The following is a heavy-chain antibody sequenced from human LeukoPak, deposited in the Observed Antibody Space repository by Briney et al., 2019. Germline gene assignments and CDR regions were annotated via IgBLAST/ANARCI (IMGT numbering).Heavy chain of an antibody. CDR3: ASRSYCSSTSCYDFDY. V-gene: IGHV4-34*01. Sequence: SATLSLTSAVYGGSFSGYYWSWIRQPPGKGLEWIGEINHSGSTNYNPSLKSRVTISVDTSKNQFSLKLSSVTAADTAVYYCASRSYCSSTSCYDFDYWGQGTLVTVSS. CDR1: GGSFSGYY. J-gene: IGHJ4*02. CDR2: INHSGST. D-gene: IGHD2-2*01.